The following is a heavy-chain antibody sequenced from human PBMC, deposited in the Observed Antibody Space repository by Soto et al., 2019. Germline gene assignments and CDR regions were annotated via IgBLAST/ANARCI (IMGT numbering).Heavy chain of an antibody. CDR2: INPYSNVA. CDR3: ARRYCFSDTCYAANWFDP. CDR1: GYTFTSYD. J-gene: IGHJ5*02. V-gene: IGHV1-2*04. D-gene: IGHD2-2*01. Sequence: ASVKVSCKASGYTFTSYDIHWVRQAPGQGLEWMGWINPYSNVANYAQKFQDWVTMTRDTSTTTAYLEVSRLRSDDTAVYYCARRYCFSDTCYAANWFDPWGQGTLVTVSS.